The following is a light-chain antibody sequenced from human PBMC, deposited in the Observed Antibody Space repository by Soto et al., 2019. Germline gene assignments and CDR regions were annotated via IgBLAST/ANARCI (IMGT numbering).Light chain of an antibody. V-gene: IGKV3-15*01. CDR2: GAS. CDR1: QSVSSN. J-gene: IGKJ1*01. Sequence: EIVMTQSPATLSVSPGERATLSCRASQSVSSNLAWYQQKPGQAPRLLIYGASTRATGIPARFSGSGSGTELTLTISSLQSEDFAVYYCQQYNNCPWTFGQGTKVEIK. CDR3: QQYNNCPWT.